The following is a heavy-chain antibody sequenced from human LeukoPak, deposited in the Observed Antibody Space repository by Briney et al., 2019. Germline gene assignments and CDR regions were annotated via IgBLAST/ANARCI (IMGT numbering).Heavy chain of an antibody. CDR2: IIPIFGTA. J-gene: IGHJ4*02. CDR3: ARVGRGYDFWSGADY. Sequence: GASVKVSCKASGGTFSSYAISWVRQAPGQGLEWMGGIIPIFGTANYAQKFQGRVTITTDESTSTAYMELSSLRSEDTAVYYCARVGRGYDFWSGADYWGQGTLVTVSS. CDR1: GGTFSSYA. D-gene: IGHD3-3*01. V-gene: IGHV1-69*05.